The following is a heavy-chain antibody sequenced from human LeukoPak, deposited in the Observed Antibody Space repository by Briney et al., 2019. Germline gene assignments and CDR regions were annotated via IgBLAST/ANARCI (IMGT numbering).Heavy chain of an antibody. V-gene: IGHV3-23*01. CDR2: ISGSGGST. Sequence: GGSLRLSCAASGFTFSNYAMNWVRQAPGKGLEWVSTISGSGGSTYYADSVKGRFTTSRDNSKNTLYLQMNSLRAEDTAVYYCAKSGSHYDFWSGYLVWGQGTLVTVSS. CDR3: AKSGSHYDFWSGYLV. J-gene: IGHJ4*02. D-gene: IGHD3-3*01. CDR1: GFTFSNYA.